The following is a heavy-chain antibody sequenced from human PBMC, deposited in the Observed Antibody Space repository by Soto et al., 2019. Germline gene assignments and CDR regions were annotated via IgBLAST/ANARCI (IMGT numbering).Heavy chain of an antibody. D-gene: IGHD3-10*01. CDR3: ARGGSGSGTYYYYMDV. CDR1: GFTFSSYG. J-gene: IGHJ6*03. V-gene: IGHV3-33*01. CDR2: IWYDGSNK. Sequence: PGGSLRLSCAASGFTFSSYGMHWVRQAPGKGLEWVAVIWYDGSNKYYADSVKGRFTISRDNSKNTLYLQMNSLRAEDTAVYYCARGGSGSGTYYYYMDVWGKGTTVTVSS.